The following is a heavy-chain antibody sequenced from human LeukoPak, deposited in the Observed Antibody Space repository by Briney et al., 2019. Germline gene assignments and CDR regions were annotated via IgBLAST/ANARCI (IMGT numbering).Heavy chain of an antibody. CDR2: IHNSGTT. D-gene: IGHD1/OR15-1a*01. CDR1: GGPFSGYF. J-gene: IGHJ5*02. Sequence: SETLSLTCAVSGGPFSGYFWSWIRQSSGKGLEWIGEIHNSGTTNYNPSLNSRVTISEDTSKNQISLNLNSVTASDTAVYYCATHWLEATKTYSYWFDPWGQGTLVTVSS. CDR3: ATHWLEATKTYSYWFDP. V-gene: IGHV4-34*01.